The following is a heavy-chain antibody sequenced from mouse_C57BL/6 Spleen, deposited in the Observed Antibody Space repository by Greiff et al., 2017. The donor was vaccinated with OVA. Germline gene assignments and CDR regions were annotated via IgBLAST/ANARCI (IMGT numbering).Heavy chain of an antibody. CDR2: INPNYGTT. V-gene: IGHV1-39*01. Sequence: VHVQQSGPELVKPGASVKISCKASGYSFTDYNMNWVKQSPGKSLEWIGVINPNYGTTSYNEKFKGKATLTVYQSSSTANMQLDSLTSEDAAVYYCARGGSGPGYAMDYWGQGTSVTVSS. J-gene: IGHJ4*01. CDR3: ARGGSGPGYAMDY. D-gene: IGHD1-1*02. CDR1: GYSFTDYN.